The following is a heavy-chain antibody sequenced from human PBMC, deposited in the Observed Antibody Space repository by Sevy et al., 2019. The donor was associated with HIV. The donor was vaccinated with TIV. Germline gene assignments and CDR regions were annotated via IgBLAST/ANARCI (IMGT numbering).Heavy chain of an antibody. CDR2: FDPEDGET. CDR3: AASGSYLGYYYGMDV. V-gene: IGHV1-24*01. Sequence: ASVKVSCKVSGYTLTELSMHWVRQAPGKGLEWMGGFDPEDGETIYAQTFQGRVTMTEDTSTDTAYMELSSLRSEDTAVYYCAASGSYLGYYYGMDVWGQGTTVTVSS. D-gene: IGHD1-26*01. J-gene: IGHJ6*02. CDR1: GYTLTELS.